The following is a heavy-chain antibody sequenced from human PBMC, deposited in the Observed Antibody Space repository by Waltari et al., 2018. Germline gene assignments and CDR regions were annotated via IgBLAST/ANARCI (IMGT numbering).Heavy chain of an antibody. V-gene: IGHV4-59*12. J-gene: IGHJ4*02. CDR3: ARGMSSGWYGPFDY. D-gene: IGHD6-19*01. CDR2: VNYTGNT. CDR1: GGSITIYY. Sequence: QVQLQESGPGLVKPSETLSLTCTVSGGSITIYYWSWIRQPPGKGLEWIGSVNYTGNTLYIPALESRVPLSADTSKNQVSLMLRSGTAADTAVYYCARGMSSGWYGPFDYWGQGTLVTVSS.